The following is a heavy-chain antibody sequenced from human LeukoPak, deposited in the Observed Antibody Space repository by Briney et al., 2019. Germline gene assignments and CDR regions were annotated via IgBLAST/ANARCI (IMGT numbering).Heavy chain of an antibody. V-gene: IGHV1-2*04. CDR3: AREGVVVVAADYYYYGMDV. D-gene: IGHD2-15*01. CDR2: INPNSGGT. Sequence: ASVKVSCKASGYTFTGYYMHWVRQAPGQGLEWMGWINPNSGGTNYAQKFQGWVTMTRDTSISTAYMELSRLRSDDTAVCYCAREGVVVVAADYYYYGMDVWGQGTTVTVSS. J-gene: IGHJ6*02. CDR1: GYTFTGYY.